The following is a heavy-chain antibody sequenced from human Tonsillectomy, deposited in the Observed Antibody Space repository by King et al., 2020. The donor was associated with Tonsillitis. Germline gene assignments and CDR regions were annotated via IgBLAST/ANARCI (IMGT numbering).Heavy chain of an antibody. CDR3: ARWTSESITAGGSFYFYYYYMDV. J-gene: IGHJ6*03. D-gene: IGHD6-13*01. CDR2: IYYSGST. V-gene: IGHV4-39*01. Sequence: QLQESGPGLVKSSETLSLSCTVSGGSISSSSYYWGWIRQPPGKGLEWIGSIYYSGSTYYSPSLKSRVTISVDTSKNQFSLKLSSVTAADTAVYYCARWTSESITAGGSFYFYYYYMDVWGKGTTVTVSS. CDR1: GGSISSSSYY.